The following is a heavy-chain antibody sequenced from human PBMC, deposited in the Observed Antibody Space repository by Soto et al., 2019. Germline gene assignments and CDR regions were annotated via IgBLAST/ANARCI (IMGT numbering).Heavy chain of an antibody. V-gene: IGHV1-3*01. CDR3: ARGADKYGSGSYPLYYYYGMDV. D-gene: IGHD3-10*01. J-gene: IGHJ6*02. CDR1: GYTFTSYA. Sequence: ASVKVSCKASGYTFTSYAMHWVRQAPGQRLEWMGWINAGNGNTKYSQKFQGRVTITRDTSASTAYMELSSLRSEDTAVYYCARGADKYGSGSYPLYYYYGMDVWGQGTTVTVSS. CDR2: INAGNGNT.